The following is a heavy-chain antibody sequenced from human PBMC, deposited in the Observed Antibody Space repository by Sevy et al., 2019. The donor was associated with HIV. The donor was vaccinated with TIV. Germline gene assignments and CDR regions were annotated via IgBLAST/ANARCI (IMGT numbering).Heavy chain of an antibody. V-gene: IGHV3-33*01. CDR1: GFNLRNYG. J-gene: IGHJ5*02. CDR2: IWYDGSNK. D-gene: IGHD3-9*01. CDR3: ARAEGRRYFDPSGWFDH. Sequence: GGSLRLSCAASGFNLRNYGMHWVRQAPGKGLEWVAVIWYDGSNKYYGDSVKGRFTISKDNSKNTVYLQMNSLRAEDTALYYCARAEGRRYFDPSGWFDHWGQGTLVTVSS.